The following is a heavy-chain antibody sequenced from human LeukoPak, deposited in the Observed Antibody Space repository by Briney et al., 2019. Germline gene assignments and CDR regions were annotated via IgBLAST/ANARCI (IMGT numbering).Heavy chain of an antibody. CDR1: GRSFSGYY. V-gene: IGHV4-34*01. Sequence: SETLSLTCDVYGRSFSGYYWSWIRPPPGKGREWVGEINHSGSTNYNPSVKSRVTISVDTSKNQFSLKLSSVTAADTAVYYFARRGYTGCAPRRPALDYWGQGTLVPVSS. CDR2: INHSGST. J-gene: IGHJ4*02. D-gene: IGHD5-12*01. CDR3: ARRGYTGCAPRRPALDY.